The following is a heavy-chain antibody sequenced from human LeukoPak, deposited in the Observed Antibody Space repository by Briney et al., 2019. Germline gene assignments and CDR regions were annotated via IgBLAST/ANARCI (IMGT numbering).Heavy chain of an antibody. CDR2: IYSGGST. J-gene: IGHJ4*02. Sequence: GGSLRLSCAASGFTFSSYYMSWVRQAPGKGLEWVSVIYSGGSTYYSDYVMGRCTISRDNSKTSLYIQMNCLRAEDTAVYYCARGSGGFDYWGQGTLVTVSS. CDR1: GFTFSSYY. CDR3: ARGSGGFDY. D-gene: IGHD4-23*01. V-gene: IGHV3-53*01.